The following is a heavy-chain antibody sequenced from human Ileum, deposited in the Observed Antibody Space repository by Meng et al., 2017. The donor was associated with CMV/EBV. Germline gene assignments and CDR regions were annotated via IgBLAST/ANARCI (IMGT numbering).Heavy chain of an antibody. V-gene: IGHV3-73*01. D-gene: IGHD4-11*01. CDR3: ANYTRCHI. J-gene: IGHJ3*02. CDR1: GVTFSGSD. Sequence: ESLMTFCAVSGVTFSGSDIHWVRQASGKGQEWVGRIETKPNNYATSYGESLRCRFTISSNDSMNVASLPMNSLETEDTALYYSANYTRCHIWGQGSMVTVSS. CDR2: IETKPNNYAT.